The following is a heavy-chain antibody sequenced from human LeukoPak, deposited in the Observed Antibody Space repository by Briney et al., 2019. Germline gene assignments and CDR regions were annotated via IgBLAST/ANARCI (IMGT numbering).Heavy chain of an antibody. D-gene: IGHD4-17*01. Sequence: GASVTVSCTASGYTFTTYGISWVRQAPGQGLEWMGWISAYNGNTNYAQKLQGRVTMTTDTSTSTAYMELRSLRSDDTAVYYCARTTVTTSDDAFDIWGQGTMVTVSS. V-gene: IGHV1-18*01. CDR2: ISAYNGNT. J-gene: IGHJ3*02. CDR1: GYTFTTYG. CDR3: ARTTVTTSDDAFDI.